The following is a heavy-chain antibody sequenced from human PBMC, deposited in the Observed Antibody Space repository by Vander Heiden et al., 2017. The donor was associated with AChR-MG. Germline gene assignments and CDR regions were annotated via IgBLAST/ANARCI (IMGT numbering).Heavy chain of an antibody. CDR2: ISSSSSYI. J-gene: IGHJ4*02. CDR3: ARGWNTGYLQD. V-gene: IGHV3-21*01. Sequence: EVQLVESGGGLVKPGGSLRLSCAASGFTFSSYSMNWVRQAPGKGLEWVSSISSSSSYIYDADSVKGRFTISRDNAKNSLYLQMNRMRAEDTAVYYCARGWNTGYLQDWGQGTLVTVSS. CDR1: GFTFSSYS. D-gene: IGHD5-12*01.